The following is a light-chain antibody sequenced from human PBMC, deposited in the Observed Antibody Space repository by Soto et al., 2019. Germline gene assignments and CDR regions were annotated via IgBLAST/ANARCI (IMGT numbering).Light chain of an antibody. CDR3: MQALQTPYT. CDR2: LGS. CDR1: QSLLHSNGYNY. V-gene: IGKV2-28*01. Sequence: DIVMTQSPLSLPVTPGEPASISCRSSQSLLHSNGYNYLDWYLQKPGQSPQLLIYLGSNRASGVPDRVRGSGSGTDFTLKISRVEAEDVGVYYGMQALQTPYTFGQGTKLEIK. J-gene: IGKJ2*01.